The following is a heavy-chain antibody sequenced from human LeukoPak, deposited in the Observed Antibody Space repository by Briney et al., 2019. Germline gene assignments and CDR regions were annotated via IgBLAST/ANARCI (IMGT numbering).Heavy chain of an antibody. CDR3: ARDRWSCSGGSCSPGGLDY. CDR1: GGSISSGGYY. Sequence: PSETLSLTCTVSGGSISSGGYYWSWIRQHPGKGLEWIGYIYYSGSTYYNPSLKSRVTISVDTSRNQFSLKLSSMTAADTAVYYCARDRWSCSGGSCSPGGLDYWGQGTLVTVSS. J-gene: IGHJ4*02. D-gene: IGHD2-15*01. CDR2: IYYSGST. V-gene: IGHV4-31*03.